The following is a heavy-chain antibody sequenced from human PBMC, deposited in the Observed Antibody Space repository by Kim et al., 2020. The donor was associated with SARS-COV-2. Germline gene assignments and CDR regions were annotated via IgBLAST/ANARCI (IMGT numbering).Heavy chain of an antibody. CDR3: AKKRRDYYDSSGPNAFDI. J-gene: IGHJ3*02. Sequence: SRVTISVDTSKNQFSRKLSSVTAADTAVYYCAKKRRDYYDSSGPNAFDIWGQGTMVTVSS. V-gene: IGHV4-39*01. D-gene: IGHD3-22*01.